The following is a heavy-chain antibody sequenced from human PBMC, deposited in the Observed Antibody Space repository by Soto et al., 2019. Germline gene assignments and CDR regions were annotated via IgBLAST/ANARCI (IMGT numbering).Heavy chain of an antibody. V-gene: IGHV3-23*01. CDR1: GFTFSTSA. CDR2: ISDGSRFT. J-gene: IGHJ4*02. CDR3: AKPGPTNYFDS. Sequence: GGSLRLSCAASGFTFSTSAMTWVRQAPGKGPEWVSTISDGSRFTYYADSVRGRFTISRDDSKKILFLQMSSLRAEDTAVYFCAKPGPTNYFDSSGQGSLVTVSS. D-gene: IGHD1-26*01.